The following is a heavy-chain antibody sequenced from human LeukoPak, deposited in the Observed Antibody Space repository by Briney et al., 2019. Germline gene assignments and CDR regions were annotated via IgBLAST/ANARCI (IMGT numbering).Heavy chain of an antibody. D-gene: IGHD3-22*01. CDR1: GYTFTSYY. CDR2: INPSGGST. V-gene: IGHV1-46*01. CDR3: ARDYLYYDSSAQGAFDI. J-gene: IGHJ3*02. Sequence: ASVKVSCKASGYTFTSYYMHWVRQAPGQGLEWMGIINPSGGSTSYAQKFQGRVTMTRDTPTSTVYMELSSLRSEDTAVYYCARDYLYYDSSAQGAFDIWGQGTMVTVSS.